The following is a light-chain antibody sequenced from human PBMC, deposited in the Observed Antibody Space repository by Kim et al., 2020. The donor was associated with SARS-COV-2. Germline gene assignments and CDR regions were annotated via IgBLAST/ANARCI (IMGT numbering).Light chain of an antibody. CDR1: QSVSSSY. Sequence: EIVLTQSPGTLSLSPGERATLSCRASQSVSSSYLAWYQQKPGQAPRLLIYGASSRATGIPDRFSGSGSGTDFTLTISRLEPEDFAGYYCQQYGSSPYTFGQGTKLGI. CDR2: GAS. CDR3: QQYGSSPYT. V-gene: IGKV3-20*01. J-gene: IGKJ2*01.